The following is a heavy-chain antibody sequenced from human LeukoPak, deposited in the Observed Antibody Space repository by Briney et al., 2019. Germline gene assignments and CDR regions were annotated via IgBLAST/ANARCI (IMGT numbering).Heavy chain of an antibody. CDR2: IYSGGYT. CDR3: AMGSLGDPLAL. V-gene: IGHV3-53*01. Sequence: GGSLRLSCAASGFTVSSNYMIWVRQAPGKGLEWVSLIYSGGYTYYADSVKGRFTISRDNSKNMVYLQMNSLRAEDTAVYYCAMGSLGDPLALWGQGTLVTVSS. J-gene: IGHJ4*02. D-gene: IGHD3-10*01. CDR1: GFTVSSNY.